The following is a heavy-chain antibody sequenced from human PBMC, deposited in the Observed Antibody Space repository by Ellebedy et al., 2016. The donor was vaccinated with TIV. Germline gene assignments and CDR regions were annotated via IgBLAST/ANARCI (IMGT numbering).Heavy chain of an antibody. J-gene: IGHJ3*02. Sequence: GGSLRLXXAASGFTFSSYGMHWVRQAPGKGLEWVAVISYDGSNKYYADSVKGRFTISRDNSKNTLYLQMNSLRAEDTAVYYCARDHSVGATWEAFDIWGQGTMVTVSS. CDR2: ISYDGSNK. CDR3: ARDHSVGATWEAFDI. CDR1: GFTFSSYG. V-gene: IGHV3-30*03. D-gene: IGHD1-26*01.